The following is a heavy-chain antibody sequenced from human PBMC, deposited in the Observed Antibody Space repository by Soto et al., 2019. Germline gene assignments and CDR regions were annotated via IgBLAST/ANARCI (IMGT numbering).Heavy chain of an antibody. J-gene: IGHJ6*02. CDR2: ISYDGSNK. V-gene: IGHV3-30*18. CDR3: VKDGSSGWPYYYGMDV. D-gene: IGHD6-19*01. CDR1: GFTFSSYG. Sequence: QVQLVESGGGVVQPGRSLRLSCAASGFTFSSYGMHWVRQAPGKGLEWVAVISYDGSNKYYADSLKGRFTVSRDNSKNTLYVQMSSLRAEDTAVYYCVKDGSSGWPYYYGMDVWGQGTTVTVSS.